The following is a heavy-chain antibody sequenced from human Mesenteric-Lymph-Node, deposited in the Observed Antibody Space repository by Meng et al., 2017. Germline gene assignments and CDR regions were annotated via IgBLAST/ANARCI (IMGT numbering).Heavy chain of an antibody. CDR3: VREKGSSGRAGWFDP. Sequence: GESLKISCAASGFTFSSYAMSWVRQAPGKGLEWVSAISGSGGSTYYADSVKGRFTISRDNSKNTLYLQMESLRAEDTAVYYCVREKGSSGRAGWFDPWGQGTLVTVSS. J-gene: IGHJ5*02. CDR1: GFTFSSYA. D-gene: IGHD6-19*01. V-gene: IGHV3-23*01. CDR2: ISGSGGST.